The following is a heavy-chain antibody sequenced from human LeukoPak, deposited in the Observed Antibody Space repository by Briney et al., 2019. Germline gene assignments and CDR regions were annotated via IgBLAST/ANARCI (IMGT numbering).Heavy chain of an antibody. CDR2: TYYRSKWYN. V-gene: IGHV6-1*01. J-gene: IGHJ4*02. CDR1: GDSVSSNSAA. CDR3: ARGGPTPKRYCSSTSCYGGSKEFDY. Sequence: SQTLSLTCAISGDSVSSNSAAWNWIRQSPSRGLEWLGRTYYRSKWYNDYAVSVKSRITINPDTSKNQFSLQLNSATPEDTAVYYCARGGPTPKRYCSSTSCYGGSKEFDYWGQGTLVTVSS. D-gene: IGHD2-2*01.